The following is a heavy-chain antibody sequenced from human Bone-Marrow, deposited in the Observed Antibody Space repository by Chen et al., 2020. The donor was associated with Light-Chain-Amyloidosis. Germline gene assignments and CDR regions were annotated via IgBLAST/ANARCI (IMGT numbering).Heavy chain of an antibody. J-gene: IGHJ3*02. Sequence: EVQLVESGGGLLQRGGSLRLSCAASGFAFSSYAMSWVRQAPGTGLEWVATXXXXGVSRYFGGAGKGRLTISRDDSKNALFLQMNSRRAEDTAVYYCAKDISYDDILPGYPADAFDIWGQGTMVTVSS. CDR3: AKDISYDDILPGYPADAFDI. V-gene: IGHV3-23*04. CDR2: XXXXGVSR. D-gene: IGHD3-9*01. CDR1: GFAFSSYA.